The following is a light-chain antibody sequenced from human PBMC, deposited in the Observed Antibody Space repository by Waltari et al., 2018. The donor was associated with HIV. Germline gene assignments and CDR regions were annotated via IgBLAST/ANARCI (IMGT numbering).Light chain of an antibody. CDR3: KSADSTGTYWV. V-gene: IGLV3-25*03. J-gene: IGLJ3*02. CDR1: ALPTPY. CDR2: RDK. Sequence: SYELTQPPSASVSPGQTARISCSGDALPTPYVFWYQQRPVQAPVMVIYRDKKRPSGISDRFAGSSAGTTVTLTISGVQAEDEADDYCKSADSTGTYWVFGGGTKLTVL.